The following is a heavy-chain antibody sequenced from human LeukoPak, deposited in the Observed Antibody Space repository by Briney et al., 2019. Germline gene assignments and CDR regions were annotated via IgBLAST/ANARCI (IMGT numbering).Heavy chain of an antibody. CDR3: ARVRITMVRGVIYSPWFDP. J-gene: IGHJ5*02. CDR1: GYTFTSFA. Sequence: GASVKVSCKASGYTFTSFAMNWVRQAPGQGLEWMGWINTNTGNPTYAQGFTGRFVFSLDTSVSTAYLQISSLKAEDTAVYYCARVRITMVRGVIYSPWFDPWGQGTLVTVSS. V-gene: IGHV7-4-1*02. D-gene: IGHD3-10*01. CDR2: INTNTGNP.